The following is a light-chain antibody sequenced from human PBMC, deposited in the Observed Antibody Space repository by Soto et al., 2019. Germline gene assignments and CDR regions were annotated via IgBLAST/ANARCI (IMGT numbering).Light chain of an antibody. Sequence: QSALTQPPSASGSPGQSVTISCTGTSSDVGGYNYVSWYQQHPGKAPKVMIYEVSKRPSGVPDRFSGSKSGNTASLTVSGLQAEDEADYYCSSYTSSSALYVFGTGTKLTVL. CDR3: SSYTSSSALYV. V-gene: IGLV2-8*01. CDR1: SSDVGGYNY. CDR2: EVS. J-gene: IGLJ1*01.